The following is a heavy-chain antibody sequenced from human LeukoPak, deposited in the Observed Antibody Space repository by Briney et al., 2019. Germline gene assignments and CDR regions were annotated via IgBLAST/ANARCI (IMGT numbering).Heavy chain of an antibody. J-gene: IGHJ4*02. D-gene: IGHD6-19*01. CDR3: ARYSGWYGSDY. V-gene: IGHV4-61*02. CDR2: IYTSGST. CDR1: GGAISSGSYY. Sequence: SGTLSLTCTVSGGAISSGSYYWSWIRQPAGKRLEWIGRIYTSGSTNYNPSLKSRVTISVDTSKNQFSLKLSSVTAADTAVYYCARYSGWYGSDYWGQGTLVTVSS.